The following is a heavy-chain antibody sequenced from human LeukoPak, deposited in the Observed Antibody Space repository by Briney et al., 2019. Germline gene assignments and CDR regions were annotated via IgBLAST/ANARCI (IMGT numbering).Heavy chain of an antibody. J-gene: IGHJ6*03. CDR2: ISSSSYI. CDR3: ARDGYSYGPWYYYYMDV. CDR1: GFTFSSYS. Sequence: PGGSLRLSCAASGFTFSSYSMNWVRQAPGKGLEWVSSISSSSYIYYADSVKGRFTISRDNAKNSLYLQMNSLRAEDTAVYYCARDGYSYGPWYYYYMDVWGKGTTVTVSS. D-gene: IGHD5-18*01. V-gene: IGHV3-21*01.